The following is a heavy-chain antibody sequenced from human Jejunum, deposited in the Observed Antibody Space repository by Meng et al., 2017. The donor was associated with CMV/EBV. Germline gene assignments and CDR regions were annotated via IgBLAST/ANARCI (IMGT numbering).Heavy chain of an antibody. CDR1: GITFTRND. CDR3: AASSDWYKGFDI. D-gene: IGHD6-19*01. CDR2: ISGNSGST. J-gene: IGHJ3*02. Sequence: SGITFTRNDMTWVRQAPGKGLEWVSGISGNSGSTYYADSVKGRFSISRDNSKNTVYLQMNSLRAEDTAVYYCAASSDWYKGFDIWGQGTMVTVSS. V-gene: IGHV3-23*01.